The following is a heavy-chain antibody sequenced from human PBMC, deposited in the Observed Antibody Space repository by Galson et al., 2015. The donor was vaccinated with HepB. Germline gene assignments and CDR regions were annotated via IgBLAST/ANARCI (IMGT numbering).Heavy chain of an antibody. CDR3: SGTLLGGVIMSYHYNYMAV. CDR2: IIPVLEIK. D-gene: IGHD3-16*02. CDR1: GGPFTSYA. Sequence: SVKVSCKASGGPFTSYAFSWVRQVPGQGLEWMGRIIPVLEIKTYGQRFQGRVTLAADKSTDTVYMELTSLTPEDTALYYCSGTLLGGVIMSYHYNYMAVWGNGTTVIVSS. J-gene: IGHJ6*03. V-gene: IGHV1-69*04.